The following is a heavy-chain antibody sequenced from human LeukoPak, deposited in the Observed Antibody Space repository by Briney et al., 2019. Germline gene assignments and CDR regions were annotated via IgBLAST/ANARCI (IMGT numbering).Heavy chain of an antibody. Sequence: GGSLRLSCAASGFTFSSYAMHWVRQAPGKGLEYVSAITNNGGSTYYANSVKGRFTISRDNSKDTLYLQMGSLRAEDRAVYYCARQYCSSTSCSFDYWGQGTQVTVSS. CDR1: GFTFSSYA. J-gene: IGHJ4*02. V-gene: IGHV3-64*01. D-gene: IGHD2-2*01. CDR2: ITNNGGST. CDR3: ARQYCSSTSCSFDY.